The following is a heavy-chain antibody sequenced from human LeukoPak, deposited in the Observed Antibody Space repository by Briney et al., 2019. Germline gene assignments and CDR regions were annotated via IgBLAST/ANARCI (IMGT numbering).Heavy chain of an antibody. J-gene: IGHJ4*02. CDR1: GGSFSGYY. CDR3: ARHSGYGSGSYYND. D-gene: IGHD3-10*01. V-gene: IGHV4-34*01. CDR2: INHSGST. Sequence: PSETLSLTCAVYGGSFSGYYWSWIRQPPGKGLEWIGEINHSGSTNYNPSLKSRVTISVDTSKNQFSLKLSSVTAADTAVYYCARHSGYGSGSYYNDWGQGTLVTVSS.